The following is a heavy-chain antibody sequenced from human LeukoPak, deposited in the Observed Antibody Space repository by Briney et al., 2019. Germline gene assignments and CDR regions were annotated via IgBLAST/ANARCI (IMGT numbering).Heavy chain of an antibody. Sequence: ASVKVSCKASGGTFSSYANSWVRQAPGQGLEWVGGIIPIFGTANYAQKFQGRVTITADESTSTAYMELSSLRSEDTAVYYCATQYYYDGSGYYLFDYWGQGTLVTVSS. D-gene: IGHD3-22*01. CDR3: ATQYYYDGSGYYLFDY. CDR2: IIPIFGTA. J-gene: IGHJ4*02. V-gene: IGHV1-69*13. CDR1: GGTFSSYA.